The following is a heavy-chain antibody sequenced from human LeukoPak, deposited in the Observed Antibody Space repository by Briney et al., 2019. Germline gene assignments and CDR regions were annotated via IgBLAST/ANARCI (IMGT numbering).Heavy chain of an antibody. D-gene: IGHD6-13*01. CDR3: ARVQSTSWFVFDI. CDR2: IYTSGST. CDR1: GGSISSYY. V-gene: IGHV4-4*07. J-gene: IGHJ3*02. Sequence: SETLSLTCSVSGGSISSYYWTWIRQPAEKGLEWIGRIYTSGSTTYNPPPKSRVTTSVDTSKNQFSLNLSSVTAADTAVYYCARVQSTSWFVFDIWGQGTMVTVSS.